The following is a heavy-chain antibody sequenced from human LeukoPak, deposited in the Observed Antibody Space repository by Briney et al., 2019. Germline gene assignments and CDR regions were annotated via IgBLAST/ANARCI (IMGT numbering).Heavy chain of an antibody. Sequence: ASVKVSCNASGYTFTGYYMHWVRQAPGQGLEWMGWINPNSGGTNYAQKFQGRVTMTRDTSISTAYMELSRLRSDDTAVYYCARGAYCGGDCYSFDYWGQGTLVTVSS. J-gene: IGHJ4*02. V-gene: IGHV1-2*02. CDR1: GYTFTGYY. CDR3: ARGAYCGGDCYSFDY. CDR2: INPNSGGT. D-gene: IGHD2-21*01.